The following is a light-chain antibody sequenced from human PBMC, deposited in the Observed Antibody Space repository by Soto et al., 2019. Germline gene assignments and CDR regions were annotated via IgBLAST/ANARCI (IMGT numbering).Light chain of an antibody. CDR3: QQLNSYPLT. CDR2: AAS. V-gene: IGKV1-9*01. J-gene: IGKJ4*01. CDR1: QGISSY. Sequence: DIQLTQSPSLLSASVGDRVTITCRASQGISSYLAWYQQKPGKAPNLLIYAASTLQSGVPSRFSGSGSGTEFTLTISSLQPEDFATYYCQQLNSYPLTFGGGTKVEIK.